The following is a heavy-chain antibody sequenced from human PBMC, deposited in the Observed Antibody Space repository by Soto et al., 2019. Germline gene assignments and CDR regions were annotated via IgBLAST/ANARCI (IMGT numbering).Heavy chain of an antibody. CDR3: AKLYELGIREYYFDY. CDR2: ISGSGGST. V-gene: IGHV3-23*01. D-gene: IGHD7-27*01. J-gene: IGHJ4*02. Sequence: EVQLLESGGGLVQPGGSLRLSCAASGFTFSSYAMSWVRQAPGKGLEWVSAISGSGGSTYYADSVKGRFTSSRDNSKNTMDLQMNSLRAEDTAVYYCAKLYELGIREYYFDYWGQGPLVTVSS. CDR1: GFTFSSYA.